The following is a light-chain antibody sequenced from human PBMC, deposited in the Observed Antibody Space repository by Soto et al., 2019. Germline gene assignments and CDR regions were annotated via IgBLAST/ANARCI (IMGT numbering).Light chain of an antibody. CDR2: GAS. J-gene: IGKJ1*01. V-gene: IGKV3-15*01. CDR3: QQYNDWPRT. Sequence: EIVMTQSPATLSVSPGERATLSCRASQSVSSTLAWYQLRPGQAPSLLIYGASTRATGIPARFSGSGSGTEFTPTISSLQSEDFAVYDCQQYNDWPRTFGKGNKVEIK. CDR1: QSVSST.